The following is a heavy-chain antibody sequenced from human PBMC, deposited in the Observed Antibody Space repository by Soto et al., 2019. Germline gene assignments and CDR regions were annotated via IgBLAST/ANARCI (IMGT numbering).Heavy chain of an antibody. CDR1: GFTFSRYA. V-gene: IGHV3-23*01. J-gene: IGHJ2*01. CDR3: AKAVTLTRYFDL. CDR2: ISDTGSGT. Sequence: EVQLLESGGGLVQRGGSLRLSCAASGFTFSRYAMSWVRQAPGKGLEWVSAISDTGSGTYYADSVKGRFTISRDNSKSTLYLQMNSLRAEDTAIYYCAKAVTLTRYFDLWGRGTQVTVSS.